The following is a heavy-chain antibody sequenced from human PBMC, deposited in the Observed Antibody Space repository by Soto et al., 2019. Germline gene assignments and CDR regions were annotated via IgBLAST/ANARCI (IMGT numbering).Heavy chain of an antibody. CDR1: GFTFDDYA. CDR3: TMVVSARWLWFNDY. Sequence: EVQLVESGGGLVQPGRSLRLSCAASGFTFDDYAMHWVRQPPGKGLEWVSSISWNSGHLGYAESVKGRFTISRVNAKISLYLRTNGPRGEGTPLYFFTMVVSARWLWFNDYWCPGNLVSVSS. CDR2: ISWNSGHL. D-gene: IGHD2-21*02. V-gene: IGHV3-9*01. J-gene: IGHJ4*02.